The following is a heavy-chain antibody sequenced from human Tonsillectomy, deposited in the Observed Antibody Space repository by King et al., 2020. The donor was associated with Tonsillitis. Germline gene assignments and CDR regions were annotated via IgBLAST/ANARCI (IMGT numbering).Heavy chain of an antibody. CDR2: IYYSGST. CDR1: GGSISSSSYY. Sequence: QLQESGPGLVKPSETLSLTCTVSGGSISSSSYYWGWIRQPPGKGLEWIGGIYYSGSTYYNPSLKSRVTISVDTSKNQFSLKLSSVTAADTAVYYCARHVGLRFLEWFGSASRQVANWFDPWGQGTLVTVSS. CDR3: ARHVGLRFLEWFGSASRQVANWFDP. J-gene: IGHJ5*02. D-gene: IGHD3-3*01. V-gene: IGHV4-39*01.